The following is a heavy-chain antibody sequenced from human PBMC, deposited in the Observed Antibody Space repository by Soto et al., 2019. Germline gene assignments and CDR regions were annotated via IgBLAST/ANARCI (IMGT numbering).Heavy chain of an antibody. CDR1: GFSVSNNY. V-gene: IGHV3-66*01. Sequence: EVQLVESGGGLVQPGGSLRVSCAASGFSVSNNYMTWVRQAPGKGLEWVSVIYTGGTTYYADSVKGRFTISRDISKNTLYLEMNNLRAEDTAVYDCASEDAVGTDWYYYSDVWGKGTAVTVSS. J-gene: IGHJ6*03. CDR3: ASEDAVGTDWYYYSDV. D-gene: IGHD2-21*02. CDR2: IYTGGTT.